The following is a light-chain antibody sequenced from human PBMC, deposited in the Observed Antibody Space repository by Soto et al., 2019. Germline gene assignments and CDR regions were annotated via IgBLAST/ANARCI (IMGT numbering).Light chain of an antibody. J-gene: IGKJ4*01. CDR1: QYISRY. CDR3: QETNSFPFT. CDR2: ATS. Sequence: DIQMTPSPSSVSASVGDRVTITCRASQYISRYLAWYQQKPGKAPKVLIYATSSLQSGVPSRFSGSGSGTDFTLTISRLQPEDFATYYCQETNSFPFTFGGGTKVEI. V-gene: IGKV1D-12*01.